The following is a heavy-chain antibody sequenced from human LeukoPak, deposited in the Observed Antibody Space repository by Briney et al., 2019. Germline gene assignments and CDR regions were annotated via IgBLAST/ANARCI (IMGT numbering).Heavy chain of an antibody. D-gene: IGHD3-9*01. Sequence: GGSLRLSCAASGFTFSSYWMHWVRQAPGKGLVWVSRINSDGSSTNYADSVKGRFTISRDNAKNTPYLQMNSLGAEDTAVYYCARVWFRDDGAFDIWGQGTMVTVSS. V-gene: IGHV3-74*01. CDR3: ARVWFRDDGAFDI. CDR2: INSDGSST. J-gene: IGHJ3*02. CDR1: GFTFSSYW.